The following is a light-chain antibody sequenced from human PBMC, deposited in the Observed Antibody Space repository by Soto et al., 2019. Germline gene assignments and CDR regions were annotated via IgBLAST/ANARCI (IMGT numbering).Light chain of an antibody. CDR1: SSDVGSYNL. V-gene: IGLV2-23*01. J-gene: IGLJ2*01. CDR3: CSYAGSSISVV. CDR2: EGS. Sequence: QSALTQPASESGSPGQSITISCTGTSSDVGSYNLVSWYQQPPGKAPKLMIYEGSKRPSGVSNRFSGSKSGNTAYLTISGLQAEDEADYYCCSYAGSSISVVFGGGTKLTVL.